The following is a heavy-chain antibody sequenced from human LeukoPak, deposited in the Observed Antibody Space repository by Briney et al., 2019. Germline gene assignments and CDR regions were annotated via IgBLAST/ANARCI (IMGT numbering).Heavy chain of an antibody. J-gene: IGHJ4*02. Sequence: GGSLRLSCAASGFTFSSYGMHWVRQAPGKGLEWVAIVSYDGSNTYYADSVKGRFTISRDNSKNTLYLQMNSLRAEDTAVYYCAKRATVTTFGHCDYWGQGTLVTVSS. CDR2: VSYDGSNT. V-gene: IGHV3-30*18. CDR1: GFTFSSYG. D-gene: IGHD4-17*01. CDR3: AKRATVTTFGHCDY.